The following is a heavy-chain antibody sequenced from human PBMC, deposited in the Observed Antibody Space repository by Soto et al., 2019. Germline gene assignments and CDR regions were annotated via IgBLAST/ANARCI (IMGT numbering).Heavy chain of an antibody. CDR1: GFTFSSYG. Sequence: QVQLVESGGGVVQPGRSLRLSCAASGFTFSSYGMHWVRQAPGKGLEWVAVIWYDGSNKYYADSVKGRFTSSRDNSKKTLYLQMNSPCAEDTAVYYCGGYRFLVGGHGAFDIWGQGTMVTLSS. D-gene: IGHD3-10*01. CDR3: GGYRFLVGGHGAFDI. J-gene: IGHJ3*02. CDR2: IWYDGSNK. V-gene: IGHV3-33*01.